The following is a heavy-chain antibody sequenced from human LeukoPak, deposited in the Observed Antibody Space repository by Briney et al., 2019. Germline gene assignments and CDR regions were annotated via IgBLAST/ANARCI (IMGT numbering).Heavy chain of an antibody. CDR1: GFTFSSYG. V-gene: IGHV3-23*01. J-gene: IGHJ4*02. Sequence: GGSLRLSCAASGFTFSSYGMSWFRQAPGKGLEWLSAISGSGGSTYYADSVQGRFTISRDNSKNTLYLQMSSLRAEDTAAYYCANSPKSDYWGRGTLVTVSS. CDR3: ANSPKSDY. CDR2: ISGSGGST.